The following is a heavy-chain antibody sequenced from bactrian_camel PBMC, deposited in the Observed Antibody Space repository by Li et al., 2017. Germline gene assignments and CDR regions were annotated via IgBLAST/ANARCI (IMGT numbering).Heavy chain of an antibody. CDR2: LKAGTI. D-gene: IGHD6*01. V-gene: IGHV3S40*01. CDR1: GFIFSNSD. CDR3: ATLAIDHGGSWYAYNY. Sequence: VQLVESGGGLVQPGGSLRLSCAASGFIFSNSDMVWVRQAPGKGLEWVSGLKAGTIYYATSVKGRFAITRDNAKNTGYLQMNSLKSEDTALYYCATLAIDHGGSWYAYNYWGQGTQVTVS. J-gene: IGHJ4*01.